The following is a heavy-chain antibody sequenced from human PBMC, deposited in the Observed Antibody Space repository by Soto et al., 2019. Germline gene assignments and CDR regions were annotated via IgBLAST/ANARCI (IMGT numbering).Heavy chain of an antibody. D-gene: IGHD5-18*01. CDR1: VNSISSGNYS. V-gene: IGHV4-31*03. CDR3: ARLYTYGYYYFDF. Sequence: SETLSLTCTVSVNSISSGNYSWSWIRLQPGKGLEWIGYIYYSGSTYDNPSLKSRVAISVDTSKNQFSLKLSSVTAADTAVYFCARLYTYGYYYFDFWGQGTLVTVSS. J-gene: IGHJ4*02. CDR2: IYYSGST.